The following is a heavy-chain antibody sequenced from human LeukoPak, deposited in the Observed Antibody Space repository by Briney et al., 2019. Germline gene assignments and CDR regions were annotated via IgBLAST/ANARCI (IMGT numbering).Heavy chain of an antibody. D-gene: IGHD3-16*02. CDR1: GFTFSSYA. Sequence: GGSLRLSCAASGFTFSSYAMNWFRQAPGKGLEWVSYISSSSGTIYYADSVKGRFTISRDNAKNSLYLQMNSLRTEDTAVYYCARDHDYVWGSYRPFDYWGQGTLVTVSS. CDR3: ARDHDYVWGSYRPFDY. J-gene: IGHJ4*02. V-gene: IGHV3-48*01. CDR2: ISSSSGTI.